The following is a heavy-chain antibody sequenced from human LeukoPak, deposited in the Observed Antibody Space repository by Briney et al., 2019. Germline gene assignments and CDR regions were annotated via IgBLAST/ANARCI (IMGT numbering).Heavy chain of an antibody. V-gene: IGHV3-23*01. D-gene: IGHD3-3*01. J-gene: IGHJ6*03. CDR2: ISGSGGST. CDR1: GFTFSSYA. CDR3: AKATGYDFWSGYPYYLYYYYYYMDV. Sequence: PGGSLRLSCAASGFTFSSYAMSWVRQAPGKGLEWVSAISGSGGSTYYADSVKGRFTISRDNSKNTLYLQMNSLRAEDTAVYYCAKATGYDFWSGYPYYLYYYYYYMDVWGKGTTVTVSS.